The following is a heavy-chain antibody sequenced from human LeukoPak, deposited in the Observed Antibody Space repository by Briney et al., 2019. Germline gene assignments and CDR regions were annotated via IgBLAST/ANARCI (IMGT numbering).Heavy chain of an antibody. CDR3: ARVIRIAVAGTEGFDY. CDR2: INPNSGGT. D-gene: IGHD6-19*01. V-gene: IGHV1-2*02. Sequence: ASVKVSCKASGYTFTGYYMHWVRQAPGQGLEWMGWINPNSGGTNYAQKFQGRVTMTRDTSISTAYMELSRLRSDDTAVYYCARVIRIAVAGTEGFDYWGQGTLVTVSS. J-gene: IGHJ4*02. CDR1: GYTFTGYY.